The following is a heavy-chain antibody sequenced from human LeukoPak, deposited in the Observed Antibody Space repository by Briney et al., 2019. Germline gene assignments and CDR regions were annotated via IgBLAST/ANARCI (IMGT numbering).Heavy chain of an antibody. J-gene: IGHJ5*02. CDR3: ARAHPRVLWFGEINLLVGP. V-gene: IGHV4-34*01. D-gene: IGHD3-10*01. Sequence: PSETLSLTCAVYGGSFSGYYWSWIRQPPGKGLEWIGEINHSGSTNYNPSLKSRVTISVDTSKNQFSLKLSSVTAADTAVYYCARAHPRVLWFGEINLLVGPWGQGTLVTVSS. CDR2: INHSGST. CDR1: GGSFSGYY.